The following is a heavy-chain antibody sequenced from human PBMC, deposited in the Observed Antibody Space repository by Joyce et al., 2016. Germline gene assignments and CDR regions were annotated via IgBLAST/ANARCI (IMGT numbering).Heavy chain of an antibody. V-gene: IGHV3-49*05. D-gene: IGHD6-19*01. CDR2: IRSKAYGGTT. J-gene: IGHJ4*02. CDR1: GFTFGDYG. Sequence: EVQLVESGGGLVKPGRSLRLSCTASGFTFGDYGVSWFRQGPGKGVEWVSFIRSKAYGGTTQYAASLKGRFPISRDYSKSIAYLQMNSLTTEDTAVYYCTREAGYSSGWYFYYFDYWGQGTLVTVSS. CDR3: TREAGYSSGWYFYYFDY.